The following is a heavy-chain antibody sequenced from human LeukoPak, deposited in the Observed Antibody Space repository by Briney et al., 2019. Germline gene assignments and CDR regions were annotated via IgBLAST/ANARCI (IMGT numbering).Heavy chain of an antibody. CDR1: GGSISSSTYY. CDR2: IYYSGKT. J-gene: IGHJ4*02. Sequence: SETLSLTCTVSGGSISSSTYYWGWIRQSPGKGLEWIGSIYYSGKTYYNPSLKSRVTMSMDTSKNQFSLKLNSVTAADTAVYYCARANSRGWYFYRYWGQGTLVTVSS. CDR3: ARANSRGWYFYRY. V-gene: IGHV4-39*07. D-gene: IGHD6-19*01.